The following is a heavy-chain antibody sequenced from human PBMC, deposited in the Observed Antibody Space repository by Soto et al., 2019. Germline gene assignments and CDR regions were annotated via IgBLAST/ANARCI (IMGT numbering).Heavy chain of an antibody. D-gene: IGHD3-16*02. Sequence: SVKVYCKASGYSFTSYYMHWVRQAPGQGLEWMGIINPSGGSTSYAQKFQGRVTMTRDTSTSTVYMELSSLRSEDTAVYYCARVPLGGIVVAYGMDVWGQGTTVTVSS. CDR2: INPSGGST. V-gene: IGHV1-46*01. J-gene: IGHJ6*02. CDR3: ARVPLGGIVVAYGMDV. CDR1: GYSFTSYY.